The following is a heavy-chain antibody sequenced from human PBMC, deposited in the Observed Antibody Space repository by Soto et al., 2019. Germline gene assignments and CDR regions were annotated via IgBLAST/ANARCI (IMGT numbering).Heavy chain of an antibody. D-gene: IGHD2-21*02. V-gene: IGHV4-39*01. CDR2: MFHSGNT. Sequence: SETLSLTCSAPGGSFSSNNYYWAWLRQPPGKGLEWIGSMFHSGNTYYHPSLQSRASISVDTSNNQFSLELSSVTATDTAVYFCARHLPYCDGDCYLTVFDSWGQGTLVTVSS. J-gene: IGHJ4*02. CDR1: GGSFSSNNYY. CDR3: ARHLPYCDGDCYLTVFDS.